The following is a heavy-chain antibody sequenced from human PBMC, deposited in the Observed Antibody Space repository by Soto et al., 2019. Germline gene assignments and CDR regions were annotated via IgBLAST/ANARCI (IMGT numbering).Heavy chain of an antibody. J-gene: IGHJ4*02. CDR3: AREPDY. V-gene: IGHV4-30-2*01. Sequence: SETLSLTCAVSGGSISSGGYSWSWIRQPPGKGLEWIGYMYHSGSTYYNPSLKSRVTISIDRSKNQFSLKLSSVTAADTAVYYCAREPDYWGQGILVTAPQ. CDR1: GGSISSGGYS. CDR2: MYHSGST.